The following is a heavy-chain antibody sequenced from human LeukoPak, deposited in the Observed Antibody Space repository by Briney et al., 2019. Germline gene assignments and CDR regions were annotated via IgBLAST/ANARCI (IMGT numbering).Heavy chain of an antibody. CDR3: ARDNFEYSSSSADY. V-gene: IGHV3-21*01. Sequence: GGSLRLSCAASGFTVSSNYMSWVRQAPGKGLEWVSSISSSSSYIYYADSVKGRFTISRDNAKDSLYLQMNSLRAEDTAVYYCARDNFEYSSSSADYWGQGTLVTVSS. CDR2: ISSSSSYI. J-gene: IGHJ4*02. CDR1: GFTVSSNY. D-gene: IGHD6-6*01.